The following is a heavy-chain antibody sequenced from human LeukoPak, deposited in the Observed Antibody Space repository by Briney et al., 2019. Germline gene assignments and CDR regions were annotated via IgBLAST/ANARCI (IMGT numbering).Heavy chain of an antibody. CDR2: IKEDGAEK. V-gene: IGHV3-7*01. CDR3: ARDPHDNWNDLDY. J-gene: IGHJ4*02. Sequence: GGSLRLSCAASGFTFSSHWMSWVRQAPGKGQEWVANIKEDGAEKYYVDSVKGRFTISRDNAKHSLYLQMDSLIAEDTAVYYCARDPHDNWNDLDYWGQGTLVTVSS. CDR1: GFTFSSHW. D-gene: IGHD1-1*01.